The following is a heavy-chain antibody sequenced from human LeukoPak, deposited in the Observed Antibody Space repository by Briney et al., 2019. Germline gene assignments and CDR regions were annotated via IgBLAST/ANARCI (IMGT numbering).Heavy chain of an antibody. D-gene: IGHD2-15*01. J-gene: IGHJ4*02. CDR1: GDSVSSNSAA. Sequence: SQTLSLTCAISGDSVSSNSAAWNWIRQSPSRGLEWLGRTYYRSKWNNDYAVSVKSRITINPDTSKNQFSLQLNSVTPEDTAVYYCARSLGYCSGGSCYPHDNFDYWGQGTLVTVSS. CDR3: ARSLGYCSGGSCYPHDNFDY. V-gene: IGHV6-1*01. CDR2: TYYRSKWNN.